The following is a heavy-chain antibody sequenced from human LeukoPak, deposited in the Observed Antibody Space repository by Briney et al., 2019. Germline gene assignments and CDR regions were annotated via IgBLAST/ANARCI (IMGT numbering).Heavy chain of an antibody. J-gene: IGHJ5*02. V-gene: IGHV4-34*01. D-gene: IGHD1-7*01. CDR2: INHSGST. CDR1: GGSFSGYY. Sequence: SETLSLTCAVHGGSFSGYYTSWIRQPPGKGLEWIGQINHSGSTNYNPSLKSRVTISVDTSKNQFSLKMSSVTAADTAVYYCARVSQSLDTGTTAWDWFDPWGQGTLVTVSS. CDR3: ARVSQSLDTGTTAWDWFDP.